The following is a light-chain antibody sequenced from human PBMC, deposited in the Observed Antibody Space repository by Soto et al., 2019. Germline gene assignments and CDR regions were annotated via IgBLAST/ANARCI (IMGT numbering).Light chain of an antibody. J-gene: IGLJ3*02. CDR2: GNS. CDR3: QAYDASLSVWV. V-gene: IGLV1-40*01. Sequence: QSVLTQPPSVSGAPGQRVTISCTGSNSNIGAGYDVHWYQQLPGTAPKLLIFGNSNRPSGVPDRFSASKSGTSASLAITGLQAEDAADYYCQAYDASLSVWVFCGGTKVTVL. CDR1: NSNIGAGYD.